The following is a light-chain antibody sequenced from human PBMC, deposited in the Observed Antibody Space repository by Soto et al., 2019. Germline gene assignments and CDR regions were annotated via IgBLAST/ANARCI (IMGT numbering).Light chain of an antibody. CDR1: SSDIGDYNY. CDR3: SSYAGNSNYV. V-gene: IGLV2-8*01. CDR2: EVT. J-gene: IGLJ1*01. Sequence: QSALTQPPSASGSPGQSVTFSCTGTSSDIGDYNYVSWYQQHPGKAPKLMIYEVTKRPSGVPDRFSGSKSGNTASLTVSGLQADDEADYYCSSYAGNSNYVFGTGTKATVL.